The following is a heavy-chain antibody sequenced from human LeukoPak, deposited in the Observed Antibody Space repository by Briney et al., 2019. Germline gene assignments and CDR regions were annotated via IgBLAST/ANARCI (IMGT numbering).Heavy chain of an antibody. CDR3: AKEVRGANDAFDI. CDR2: ISYDGSNK. J-gene: IGHJ3*02. CDR1: GFTFGSYG. Sequence: GGSLRLSCAASGFTFGSYGMHWVRQAPGKGLEWVAVISYDGSNKYYADSVKGRFTISRDNSKNTLYLQMNSLRAEDTAVYYCAKEVRGANDAFDIWGQGTMVTVSS. D-gene: IGHD3-10*01. V-gene: IGHV3-30*18.